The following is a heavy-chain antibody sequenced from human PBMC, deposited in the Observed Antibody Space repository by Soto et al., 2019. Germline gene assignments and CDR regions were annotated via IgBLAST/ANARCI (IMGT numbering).Heavy chain of an antibody. D-gene: IGHD3-22*01. J-gene: IGHJ4*02. CDR1: GGTFTSYT. Sequence: QVQVVQSGAEVKKPGSSVKVSCKASGGTFTSYTIDWVRQAPGQGLEWMGKIIPTIDSVNYAQKVQGRVTITADKPTRTIFMELSRLRSEDTAVYYCAGEFYDTTGFIDTWGQGTLFTVSS. CDR3: AGEFYDTTGFIDT. V-gene: IGHV1-69*08. CDR2: IIPTIDSV.